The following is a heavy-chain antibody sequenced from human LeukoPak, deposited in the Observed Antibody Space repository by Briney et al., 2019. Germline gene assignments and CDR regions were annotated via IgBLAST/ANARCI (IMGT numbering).Heavy chain of an antibody. CDR2: IYYSGST. J-gene: IGHJ6*03. V-gene: IGHV4-59*08. CDR3: ARHFSPYCSSTSCYKNYYYYMDV. Sequence: SETLSLTCTVSGGSISSYYWSWIRQPPGKGLEWFGYIYYSGSTNYNPSLKSRVTISVDTSKNQFSLKLSSVTAADTAVYSCARHFSPYCSSTSCYKNYYYYMDVWGKGTTVTISS. CDR1: GGSISSYY. D-gene: IGHD2-2*01.